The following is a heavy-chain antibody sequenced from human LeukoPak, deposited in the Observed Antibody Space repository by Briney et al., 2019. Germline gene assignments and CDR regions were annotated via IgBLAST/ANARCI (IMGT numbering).Heavy chain of an antibody. D-gene: IGHD5-18*01. V-gene: IGHV1-69*06. Sequence: ASVKVSCKASGGTFSSYAISWVRQAPGQGLEWMGGIIPIFGTANYAQKFRGRVTITADKSTSTAYMELSSLRSEDTAVYYCARDPYSYGWWFDPWGQGTLVTVSS. CDR3: ARDPYSYGWWFDP. CDR1: GGTFSSYA. CDR2: IIPIFGTA. J-gene: IGHJ5*02.